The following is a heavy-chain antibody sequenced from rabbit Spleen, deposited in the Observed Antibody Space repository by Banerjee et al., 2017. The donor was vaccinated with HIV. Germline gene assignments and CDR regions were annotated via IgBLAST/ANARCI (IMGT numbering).Heavy chain of an antibody. CDR2: IYGLADIT. CDR1: GLDFSRDYW. D-gene: IGHD6-1*01. J-gene: IGHJ4*01. Sequence: QSLEESGGDLVKPGASLTLTCTASGLDFSRDYWICWVRQAPGKGLEWIACIYGLADITAYATWAKGRFTISKTSSTTVTLQMTSLTAADTATYFCASKDVVYGDGYIMNLWGPGTLVTVS. V-gene: IGHV1S40*01. CDR3: ASKDVVYGDGYIMNL.